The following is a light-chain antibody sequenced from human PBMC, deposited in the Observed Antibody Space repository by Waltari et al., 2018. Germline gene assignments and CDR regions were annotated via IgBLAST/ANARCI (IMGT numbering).Light chain of an antibody. Sequence: DIQMTQSPSSLSASVGDRVTITCRASQSITTSLNWYQQKPGKAPTPLIYGASNLQRGVPSRFSGSGSGTDFSLTISSLRPEDFATYFCQQSYRVPPFFGGGTKVEI. CDR3: QQSYRVPPF. J-gene: IGKJ4*01. CDR1: QSITTS. CDR2: GAS. V-gene: IGKV1-39*01.